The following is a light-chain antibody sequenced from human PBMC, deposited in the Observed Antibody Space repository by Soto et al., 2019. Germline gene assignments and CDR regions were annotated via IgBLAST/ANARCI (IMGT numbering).Light chain of an antibody. V-gene: IGKV3-20*01. CDR1: QSVSSSY. J-gene: IGKJ1*01. CDR2: GES. Sequence: IVLTQSPGTLSLSPGERATLSCRASQSVSSSYLAWYQQKPGQAPRLLIYGESSRATGIPDRFSCSGSGTDFPLTISRLEPEDFSVYYCQQYGSSPLTFGQGTKVEIK. CDR3: QQYGSSPLT.